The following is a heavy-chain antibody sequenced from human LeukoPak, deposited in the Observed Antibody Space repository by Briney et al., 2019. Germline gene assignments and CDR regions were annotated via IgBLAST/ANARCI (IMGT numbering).Heavy chain of an antibody. Sequence: GGSLRLSCAASGFTFNNYWMRWVRQAPGKGLEGVATINQGGNENYYEDYVRDRFTISRGNDKNTLYLQMNSLRDEDTSVYYCARDFGTTCYDLYDYWGEGTLVTVSS. CDR1: GFTFNNYW. V-gene: IGHV3-7*01. CDR3: ARDFGTTCYDLYDY. D-gene: IGHD2/OR15-2a*01. J-gene: IGHJ4*02. CDR2: INQGGNEN.